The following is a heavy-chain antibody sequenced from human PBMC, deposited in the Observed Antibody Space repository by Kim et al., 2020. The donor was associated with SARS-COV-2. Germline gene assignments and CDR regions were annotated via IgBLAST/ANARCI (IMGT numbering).Heavy chain of an antibody. Sequence: GGSLRLSCAASGFTFSSYEMNWVRQAPGKGLEWVSYISSSGSTIYYADSVKGRFTISRDNAKNSLYLQMNSLRAEDTAVYYCARDRYSSSWYYDAFDIWGQGTMVTVSS. CDR3: ARDRYSSSWYYDAFDI. V-gene: IGHV3-48*03. D-gene: IGHD6-13*01. CDR2: ISSSGSTI. CDR1: GFTFSSYE. J-gene: IGHJ3*02.